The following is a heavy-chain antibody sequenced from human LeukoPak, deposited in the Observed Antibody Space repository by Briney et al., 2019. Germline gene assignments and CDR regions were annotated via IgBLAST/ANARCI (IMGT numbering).Heavy chain of an antibody. CDR1: GGSISSGSYY. Sequence: SQTLSLTCTVSGGSISSGSYYWSWIRQPAGKGLEWIGRIYTSGSTNYNPSLKSRVTISVDTSKNQFSLKLSSVTAADTAVYYCARDSEYDILTGYIWFDPWGQGTLVTVSS. CDR2: IYTSGST. CDR3: ARDSEYDILTGYIWFDP. D-gene: IGHD3-9*01. J-gene: IGHJ5*02. V-gene: IGHV4-61*02.